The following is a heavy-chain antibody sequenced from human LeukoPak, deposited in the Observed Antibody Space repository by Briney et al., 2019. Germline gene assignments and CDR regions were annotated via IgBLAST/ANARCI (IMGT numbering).Heavy chain of an antibody. CDR2: IVSKSDGGRT. Sequence: GGSLRLSCAASGLPFSEAWMSWVRQAPGKGLEWVGRIVSKSDGGRTEYATPVKDRFIISRDDSRDTLYLQMNSLKPDDTAVYYCATDDVRLSHWGQGALVTVSS. J-gene: IGHJ4*02. CDR3: ATDDVRLSH. V-gene: IGHV3-15*04. CDR1: GLPFSEAW.